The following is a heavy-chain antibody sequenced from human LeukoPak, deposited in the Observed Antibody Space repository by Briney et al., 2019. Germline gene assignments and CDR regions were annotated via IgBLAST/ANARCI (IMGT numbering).Heavy chain of an antibody. Sequence: SWVRQHPGKGLEWIGYIYYSGSTYYNPSLKSRVTISVDTSKNQFSLKLSSVTAADTAVYYCARDGAAGGIAFDIWGQGTMVTVSS. V-gene: IGHV4-31*02. CDR2: IYYSGST. CDR3: ARDGAAGGIAFDI. D-gene: IGHD6-13*01. J-gene: IGHJ3*02.